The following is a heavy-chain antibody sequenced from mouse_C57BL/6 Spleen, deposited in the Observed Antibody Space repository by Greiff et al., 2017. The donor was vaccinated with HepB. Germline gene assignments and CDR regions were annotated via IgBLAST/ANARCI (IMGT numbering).Heavy chain of an antibody. Sequence: VQLQQPGAELVKPGASVKLSCKASGYTFTSYWMHWVKQRPGQGLEWIGMIHPNSGSTNYNEKFKSKATLTVDKSSSTAYMQLSSLTSEDSAVYYCAPITTVGGAMDYWGQGTSGTISS. V-gene: IGHV1-64*01. J-gene: IGHJ4*01. D-gene: IGHD1-1*01. CDR1: GYTFTSYW. CDR3: APITTVGGAMDY. CDR2: IHPNSGST.